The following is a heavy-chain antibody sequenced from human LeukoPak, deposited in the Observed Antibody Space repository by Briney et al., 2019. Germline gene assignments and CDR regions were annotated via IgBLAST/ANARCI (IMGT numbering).Heavy chain of an antibody. CDR1: GFTFSSYW. D-gene: IGHD5-12*01. J-gene: IGHJ4*02. Sequence: GGSLRLSCAASGFTFSSYWMSWVRQAPGKGLQWVGRIKRKTDGGTTDYAAPVKGRFTISRDDSKNTLYLQMNSLNIEDTAVYYCTITVATSIDYWGQGTLVTVSS. CDR2: IKRKTDGGTT. CDR3: TITVATSIDY. V-gene: IGHV3-15*01.